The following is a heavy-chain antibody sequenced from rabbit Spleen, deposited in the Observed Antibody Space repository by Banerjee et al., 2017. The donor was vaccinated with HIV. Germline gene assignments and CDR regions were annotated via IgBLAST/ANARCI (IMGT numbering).Heavy chain of an antibody. J-gene: IGHJ4*01. D-gene: IGHD4-2*01. CDR1: GFSFSDRDV. CDR2: INTATGKG. Sequence: QEQLEESGGGLVKPEGSLTLTCKASGFSFSDRDVMCWVRQAPGKGLEWIACINTATGKGVYASWAKGRFTISKTSSTTVTLQMTSLTAADTATYFCAREVLYAAYAGFGDVTMYYFDLWGPGTLVTVS. CDR3: AREVLYAAYAGFGDVTMYYFDL. V-gene: IGHV1S45*01.